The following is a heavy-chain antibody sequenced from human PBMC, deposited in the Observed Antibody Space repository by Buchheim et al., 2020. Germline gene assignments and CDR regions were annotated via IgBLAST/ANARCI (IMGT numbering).Heavy chain of an antibody. CDR2: ISSSSSYI. J-gene: IGHJ6*02. CDR1: GFTFSSYS. CDR3: ARDSSPYYDFWSGYYWVGGDGFYYGMDV. D-gene: IGHD3-3*01. Sequence: EVQLVESGGGLVKPGGSLRLSCAASGFTFSSYSMNWVRQAPGKGLEWVSSISSSSSYIYYADSVKGRFTISRDNAKNSLYLQMNSLRAEDTAVYYCARDSSPYYDFWSGYYWVGGDGFYYGMDVWGQGTT. V-gene: IGHV3-21*01.